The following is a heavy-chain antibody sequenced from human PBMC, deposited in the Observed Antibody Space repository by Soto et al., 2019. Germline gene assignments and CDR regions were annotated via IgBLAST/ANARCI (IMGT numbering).Heavy chain of an antibody. Sequence: SVKVSCKASGGTFSSYGISWVRQAPGQGLEWMGTVIAIFGTANYAQKFKDRVTITADESTSTAYIELSSLRSEDTAVYYCARDAVSWRYNGHQDVKEPAFDGWGQGTMVTVSS. CDR2: VIAIFGTA. V-gene: IGHV1-69*13. D-gene: IGHD1-20*01. CDR1: GGTFSSYG. J-gene: IGHJ3*01. CDR3: ARDAVSWRYNGHQDVKEPAFDG.